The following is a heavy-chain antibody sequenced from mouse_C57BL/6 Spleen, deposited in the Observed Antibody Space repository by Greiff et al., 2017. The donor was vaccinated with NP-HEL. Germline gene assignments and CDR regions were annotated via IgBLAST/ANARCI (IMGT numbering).Heavy chain of an antibody. CDR3: ARNPLYYYGSSYFDY. CDR2: ISSGSSTI. J-gene: IGHJ2*01. D-gene: IGHD1-1*01. CDR1: GFTFSDYG. V-gene: IGHV5-17*01. Sequence: DVHLVESGGGLVKPGGSLKLSCAASGFTFSDYGMHWVRQAPEKGLEWVAYISSGSSTIYYADTVKGRFTISRDNAKNTLFLQMTSLRSEDTAMYYCARNPLYYYGSSYFDYWGQGTTLTVSS.